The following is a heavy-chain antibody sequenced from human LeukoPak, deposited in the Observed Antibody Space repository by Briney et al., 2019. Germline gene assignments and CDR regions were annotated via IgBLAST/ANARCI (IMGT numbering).Heavy chain of an antibody. D-gene: IGHD2-2*01. V-gene: IGHV3-49*04. Sequence: GGSLRLSCTASGFSFGDYAMSWVRQAPGKGLEWVGLIRRKASSETTEYAASVKGRFTISRDDSKSIAFLQMNNLKTEDTAVYYCTRPIYCSSASSCGYYFDYWGQGTLVTVSS. CDR3: TRPIYCSSASSCGYYFDY. J-gene: IGHJ4*02. CDR1: GFSFGDYA. CDR2: IRRKASSETT.